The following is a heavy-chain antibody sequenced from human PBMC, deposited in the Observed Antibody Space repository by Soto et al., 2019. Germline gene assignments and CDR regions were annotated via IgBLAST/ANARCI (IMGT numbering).Heavy chain of an antibody. CDR3: ASTDCSSTSCYLTLFDF. J-gene: IGHJ4*02. V-gene: IGHV4-34*01. D-gene: IGHD2-2*01. CDR1: GGSFSGYY. Sequence: SENLYLTCAVYGGSFSGYYWSWIRQPPGKGLEWIGEINHSGSTNYNPSLKSRVTISVDTSKNQFSLKLSSVTAADTAVYYCASTDCSSTSCYLTLFDFCGQGTLVTVSS. CDR2: INHSGST.